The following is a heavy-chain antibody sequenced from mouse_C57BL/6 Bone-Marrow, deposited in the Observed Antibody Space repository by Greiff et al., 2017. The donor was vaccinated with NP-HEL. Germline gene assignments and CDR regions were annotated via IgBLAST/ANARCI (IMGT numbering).Heavy chain of an antibody. V-gene: IGHV1-64*01. Sequence: QVQLQQSGAELVKPGASVKLSCKASGYTFTSYWMHWVKQRPGQGLEWIGMIHPNSGSTNYNEKFKSKATLTVDKSSSTAYMQLSSLTSEDSAVYYCARPTGWYFDVWGTGTTVTVSS. J-gene: IGHJ1*03. CDR3: ARPTGWYFDV. D-gene: IGHD4-1*02. CDR2: IHPNSGST. CDR1: GYTFTSYW.